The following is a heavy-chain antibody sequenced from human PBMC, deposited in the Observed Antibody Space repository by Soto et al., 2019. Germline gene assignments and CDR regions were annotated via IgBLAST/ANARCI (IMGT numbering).Heavy chain of an antibody. CDR1: GFTFGDYA. CDR2: IRSKAYGGTT. Sequence: GGSLRLSCTASGFTFGDYAMSWFRQAPGKGLEWVGFIRSKAYGGTTEYAASVKGRFTISRDDSKSIAYLQMNSLKTEDTAVYYCTRDRRRYYDSSGYPTDYWGQGTLVTVSS. D-gene: IGHD3-22*01. V-gene: IGHV3-49*03. CDR3: TRDRRRYYDSSGYPTDY. J-gene: IGHJ4*02.